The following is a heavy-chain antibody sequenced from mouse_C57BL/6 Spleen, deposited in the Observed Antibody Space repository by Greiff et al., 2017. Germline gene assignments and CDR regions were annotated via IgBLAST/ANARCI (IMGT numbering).Heavy chain of an antibody. CDR3: ARKGTTALDC. J-gene: IGHJ2*01. V-gene: IGHV3-6*01. CDR2: ISYDGSN. CDR1: GYSITSGYY. D-gene: IGHD1-2*01. Sequence: EVKLQESGPGLVKPSQSLSLTCSVTGYSITSGYYWNWIRQFPGNKLEWMGYISYDGSNNYNPSLKNRISITRDTSKNQFFLKLNSVTTEDTATYYCARKGTTALDCWGQGTTLTVSS.